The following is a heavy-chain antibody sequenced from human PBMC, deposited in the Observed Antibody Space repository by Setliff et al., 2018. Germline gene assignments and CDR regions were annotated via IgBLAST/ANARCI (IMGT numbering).Heavy chain of an antibody. D-gene: IGHD1-26*01. J-gene: IGHJ5*01. V-gene: IGHV3-11*01. CDR1: GFTFSDYY. CDR3: AREGALGTDS. Sequence: GGSLRLSCVASGFTFSDYYMSWIRQAPGKGLEWVSYITSSGSTIYSAGAVRGRFTISRDNAKNSLFLQMNSLRAEDTAVYYCAREGALGTDSWGQGTLVTVSS. CDR2: ITSSGSTI.